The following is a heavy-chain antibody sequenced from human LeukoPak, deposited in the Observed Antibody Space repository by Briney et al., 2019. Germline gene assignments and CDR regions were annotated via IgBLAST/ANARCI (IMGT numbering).Heavy chain of an antibody. CDR1: GYSISSGFF. V-gene: IGHV4-38-2*01. CDR2: IYHSGST. J-gene: IGHJ4*02. D-gene: IGHD6-13*01. Sequence: SETRSLTCAVSGYSISSGFFWVWIRQPPGKGLEWIGTIYHSGSTYYNPSLKSRVTVSVDTSKNQFSLKLRSVTAAYTAVYYCSRGEGSSSWYFDYWGQGTLVIVS. CDR3: SRGEGSSSWYFDY.